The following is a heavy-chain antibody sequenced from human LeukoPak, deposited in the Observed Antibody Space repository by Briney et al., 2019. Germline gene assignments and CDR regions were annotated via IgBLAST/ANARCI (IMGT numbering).Heavy chain of an antibody. J-gene: IGHJ4*02. D-gene: IGHD3-22*01. CDR1: GFTFSSYA. V-gene: IGHV3-30*04. CDR3: ARELYDSSGYYYSTFDY. Sequence: GGSLRLSCAASGFTFSSYAMHWVRQAPGKGLEWVAVISYDGSNKYYADSVKGRFTISRDNSKNTLYLQMNSLRAEDTAVYYCARELYDSSGYYYSTFDYWGQGTLVTVSP. CDR2: ISYDGSNK.